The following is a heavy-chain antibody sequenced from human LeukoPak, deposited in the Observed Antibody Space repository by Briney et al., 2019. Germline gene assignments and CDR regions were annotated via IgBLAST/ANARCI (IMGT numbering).Heavy chain of an antibody. D-gene: IGHD3-10*01. V-gene: IGHV4-34*01. CDR2: INHSGST. Sequence: SETLSLTCAVYGGSFSGYYWSWIRQPPGKGLEWIGEINHSGSTNYNPSLKSRVTISVDTSKNQFSLKLSSVTAADTAVYYCAREKPYYYGSGSYYTPGYFDYWGQRTLVTVSS. J-gene: IGHJ4*02. CDR1: GGSFSGYY. CDR3: AREKPYYYGSGSYYTPGYFDY.